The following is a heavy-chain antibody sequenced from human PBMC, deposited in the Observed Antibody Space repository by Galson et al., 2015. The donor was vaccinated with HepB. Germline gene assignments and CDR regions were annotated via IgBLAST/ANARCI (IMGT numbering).Heavy chain of an antibody. J-gene: IGHJ4*02. Sequence: SETLSLTCTVSGGSISSTGHYWGWIRQPPGKGLEWIGNIYYTGIPYYNPSLKSRVTISVDTSRNQFSLKLSSVTAAGTAVYYCAGIVLVSAAQFDYWGQGTLVTVSS. CDR2: IYYTGIP. D-gene: IGHD2-2*01. V-gene: IGHV4-39*01. CDR3: AGIVLVSAAQFDY. CDR1: GGSISSTGHY.